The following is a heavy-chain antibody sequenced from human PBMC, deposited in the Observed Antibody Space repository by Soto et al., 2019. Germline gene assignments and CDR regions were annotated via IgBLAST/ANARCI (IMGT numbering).Heavy chain of an antibody. D-gene: IGHD3-3*01. CDR3: ARVIRGYYDFWSGSHGFDP. V-gene: IGHV1-8*01. CDR1: GYTFTSYD. J-gene: IGHJ5*02. CDR2: MNPNSGNT. Sequence: ASVKVSCKASGYTFTSYDINWVRQATGQGLEWMGWMNPNSGNTGYAQKFQGRVTMTRNTSISTAYMELSSLRSEDTAVYYCARVIRGYYDFWSGSHGFDPWGQGTLVTVSS.